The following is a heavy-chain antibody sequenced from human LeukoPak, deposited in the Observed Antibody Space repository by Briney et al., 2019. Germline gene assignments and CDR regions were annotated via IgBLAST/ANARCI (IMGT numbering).Heavy chain of an antibody. Sequence: GGSLRLSCTASGFTFGDYAMSWIRQAPGKGLEWVGFIRSKAYGETADYAASVKGRFTISRDDSKAIAYLQMNSLKTEDTAVYHCTRDRGAYNLYDYWGQGTLVAVSS. J-gene: IGHJ4*02. CDR1: GFTFGDYA. D-gene: IGHD1-1*01. CDR2: IRSKAYGETA. V-gene: IGHV3-49*03. CDR3: TRDRGAYNLYDY.